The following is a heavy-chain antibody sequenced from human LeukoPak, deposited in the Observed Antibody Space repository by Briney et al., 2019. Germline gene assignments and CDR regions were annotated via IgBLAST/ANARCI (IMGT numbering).Heavy chain of an antibody. Sequence: SETLSLTCTVSGYSISSGYYWGWIQQPPGKGLEWIGSIYHSGSTYYNPSLKSRVTISVDTSKNQFSLKLSSVTAADTAVYYCAREKEVGTFDYWGQGTLVTVSS. CDR3: AREKEVGTFDY. J-gene: IGHJ4*02. CDR2: IYHSGST. V-gene: IGHV4-38-2*02. D-gene: IGHD4-23*01. CDR1: GYSISSGYY.